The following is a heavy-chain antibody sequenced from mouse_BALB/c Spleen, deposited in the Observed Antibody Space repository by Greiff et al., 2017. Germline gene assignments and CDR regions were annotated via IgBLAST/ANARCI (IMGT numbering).Heavy chain of an antibody. D-gene: IGHD2-10*02. V-gene: IGHV14-1*02. J-gene: IGHJ2*01. CDR2: IDPANGNT. CDR1: GFNIKDYY. Sequence: EVQLQQSGAELVRPGALVKLSCKASGFNIKDYYMHWVKQRPEQGLEWIGRIDPANGNTKYDPKFQGKATITADTSSNTAYLQLSSLTSEDTAVYYCARRYGRTTGVFDYWGQGTTLTVSS. CDR3: ARRYGRTTGVFDY.